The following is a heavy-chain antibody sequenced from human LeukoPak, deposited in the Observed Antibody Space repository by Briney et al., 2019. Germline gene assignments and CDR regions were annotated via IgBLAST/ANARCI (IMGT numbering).Heavy chain of an antibody. Sequence: SETLSLTCTVSGGSISSGGYYWSWIRQHPGKGLEWIGYIYYSGSTYYSPSLKSRVTISVDTSKNQFSLKLSSVTAADTAVYYCARHEGGYTWYLGLWGRGTLVTVSS. J-gene: IGHJ2*01. CDR3: ARHEGGYTWYLGL. CDR1: GGSISSGGYY. CDR2: IYYSGST. D-gene: IGHD5-12*01. V-gene: IGHV4-31*03.